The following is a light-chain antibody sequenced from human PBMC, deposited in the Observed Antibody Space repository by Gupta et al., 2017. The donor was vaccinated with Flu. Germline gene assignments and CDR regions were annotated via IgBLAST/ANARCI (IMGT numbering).Light chain of an antibody. V-gene: IGKV1-6*01. J-gene: IGKJ4*01. Sequence: AIQMTQSPSSLSASVGDRVTITCRASQGIRNDLGWYQQKPGKAPKLLIHSASSLESGVPPRFSGSGSGTDFALTISSLQPDDFATYYCLQDYIYPFTFGGGTKVEIK. CDR3: LQDYIYPFT. CDR1: QGIRND. CDR2: SAS.